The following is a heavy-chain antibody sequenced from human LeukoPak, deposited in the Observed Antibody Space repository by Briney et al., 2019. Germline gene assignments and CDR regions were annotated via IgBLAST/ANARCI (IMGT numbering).Heavy chain of an antibody. CDR3: AKRQVDVDGNYDAYYYYYYMDV. Sequence: PGGSLRLSCAASGFTFSSYGMHWVRQAPGKGLEWVAFIRYDGSNKYYADSVKGRFTISRDNSKNTLYLQMNSLRAEDTAVYSCAKRQVDVDGNYDAYYYYYYMDVWGKGTTVTVSS. V-gene: IGHV3-30*02. CDR2: IRYDGSNK. D-gene: IGHD5-12*01. CDR1: GFTFSSYG. J-gene: IGHJ6*03.